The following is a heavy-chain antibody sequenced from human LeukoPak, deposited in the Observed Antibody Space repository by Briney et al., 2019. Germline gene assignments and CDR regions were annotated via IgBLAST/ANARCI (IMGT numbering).Heavy chain of an antibody. CDR2: ISGSGGST. D-gene: IGHD2/OR15-2a*01. V-gene: IGHV3-23*01. Sequence: GGSLRLSCAASGFTFSSYAMSWVRQAPGKGLEWVSAISGSGGSTYYADSVKGRFTISRDNSKNTLYPQMNSLGAEDTAVYYCAKHAVQCSTTPPLGYWGQGTLVTVSS. J-gene: IGHJ4*02. CDR3: AKHAVQCSTTPPLGY. CDR1: GFTFSSYA.